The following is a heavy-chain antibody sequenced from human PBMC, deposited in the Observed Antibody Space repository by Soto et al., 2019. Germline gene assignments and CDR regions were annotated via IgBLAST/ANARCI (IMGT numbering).Heavy chain of an antibody. V-gene: IGHV3-9*01. CDR3: AKCYGSGSYGRCAFDI. CDR2: ISWNSGSI. Sequence: GGSLRLSCAASGFTFDDYAMHWVRQAPGKGLEWVSGISWNSGSIGYADSVKGRFTISRDNAKNSLYLQMNSLRAEDTALYYCAKCYGSGSYGRCAFDIWGQGTMVTVSS. CDR1: GFTFDDYA. D-gene: IGHD3-10*01. J-gene: IGHJ3*02.